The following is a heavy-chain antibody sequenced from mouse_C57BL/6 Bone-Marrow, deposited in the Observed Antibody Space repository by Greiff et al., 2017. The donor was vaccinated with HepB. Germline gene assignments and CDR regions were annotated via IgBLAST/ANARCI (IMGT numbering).Heavy chain of an antibody. J-gene: IGHJ4*01. D-gene: IGHD1-1*01. CDR1: GFTFSDFY. CDR2: SRNKANDYTT. Sequence: EVMLVESGGGLVQSGRSLRLSCATSGFTFSDFYMEWVRQAPGKGLEWIAASRNKANDYTTEYSASVKGRFIGSRDTSQSILYLQMNALRADDTAIYYCARAYGSSLYYYAMDYWGQGTSVTVSS. V-gene: IGHV7-1*01. CDR3: ARAYGSSLYYYAMDY.